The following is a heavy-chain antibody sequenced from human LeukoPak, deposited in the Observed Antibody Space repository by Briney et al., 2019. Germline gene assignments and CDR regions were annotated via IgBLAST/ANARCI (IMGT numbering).Heavy chain of an antibody. D-gene: IGHD3-10*01. J-gene: IGHJ6*02. V-gene: IGHV1-46*01. Sequence: ASVKVSCKASGYTFTSYYMHWVRQAPGQGLEWMGIINPSGGSTSYAQKFQGRVTMTRDTSTSTVYMELSSLRSEDTAVYYCARDSPLWFGNYYYYYGMDVWGQGTTVTVSS. CDR3: ARDSPLWFGNYYYYYGMDV. CDR2: INPSGGST. CDR1: GYTFTSYY.